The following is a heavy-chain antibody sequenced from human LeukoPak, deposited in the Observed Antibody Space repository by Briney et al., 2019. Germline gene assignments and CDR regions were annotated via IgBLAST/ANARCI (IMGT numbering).Heavy chain of an antibody. CDR1: GGSFSGYY. CDR3: ARGRITMVRGVIRTPYFDY. CDR2: INHSGST. Sequence: PSETLSLTCAVYGGSFSGYYWSWIRQPPGKGLEWIGEINHSGSTNYNPSLKSRVTISVDTSKNQFSLKLSSVTAADTAVYYCARGRITMVRGVIRTPYFDYWGQGTLVTVSS. V-gene: IGHV4-34*01. D-gene: IGHD3-10*01. J-gene: IGHJ4*02.